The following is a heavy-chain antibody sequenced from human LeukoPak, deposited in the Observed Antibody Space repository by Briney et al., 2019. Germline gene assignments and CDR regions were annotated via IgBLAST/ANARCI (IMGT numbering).Heavy chain of an antibody. V-gene: IGHV1-18*01. CDR3: ARDTHSYDILTGYNDY. Sequence: ASETVSCKSSGYSFTSCGIRWLRQAPGQGLEWMVWISAYNGNTNYAQKLQRRVTMTTETTTRTAYMERRSLRSDATAVYYCARDTHSYDILTGYNDYWGQGTLVTVSS. J-gene: IGHJ4*02. CDR1: GYSFTSCG. CDR2: ISAYNGNT. D-gene: IGHD3-9*01.